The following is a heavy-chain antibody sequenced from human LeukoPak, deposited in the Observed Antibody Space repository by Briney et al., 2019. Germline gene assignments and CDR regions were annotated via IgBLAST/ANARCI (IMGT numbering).Heavy chain of an antibody. J-gene: IGHJ4*02. D-gene: IGHD2-21*01. CDR3: ARVSYGGNFFDY. CDR1: GGSFSGYY. Sequence: TLSLTCAVYGGSFSGYYWSWIRQPPGKGLEWIGEINHSGSTNYNPSLKSRVTISVDTSKNQFSLKLSSVTAADTAVYYCARVSYGGNFFDYWGQGTLVTVSS. CDR2: INHSGST. V-gene: IGHV4-34*09.